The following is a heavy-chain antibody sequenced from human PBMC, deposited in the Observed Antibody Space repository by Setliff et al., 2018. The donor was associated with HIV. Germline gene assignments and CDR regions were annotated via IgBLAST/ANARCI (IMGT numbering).Heavy chain of an antibody. V-gene: IGHV4-4*02. Sequence: SETLSLTCAVSGVSISSTIWWSWARQSPGKGLEWIGEMFHSGTTKYNPSLKSRVTISVDTSKNQFSLKLSSVTAADTAVYYCARGGRSLGYWGQGELVTVSS. CDR2: MFHSGTT. CDR1: GVSISSTIW. CDR3: ARGGRSLGY. J-gene: IGHJ4*02. D-gene: IGHD3-16*01.